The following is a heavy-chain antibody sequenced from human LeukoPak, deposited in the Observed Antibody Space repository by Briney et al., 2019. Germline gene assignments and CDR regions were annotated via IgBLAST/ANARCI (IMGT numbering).Heavy chain of an antibody. Sequence: SETLSLTCTVSGGSINSYYWNWIRQPAGKGLEWIGHIQTSGSTKYNPSLKSRVTMSIDTSKNQFSLNLCSVTAADTAVYYCATNYTAVSAFDSWGQGTLVTVSS. CDR3: ATNYTAVSAFDS. CDR1: GGSINSYY. J-gene: IGHJ4*02. CDR2: IQTSGST. D-gene: IGHD6-19*01. V-gene: IGHV4-4*07.